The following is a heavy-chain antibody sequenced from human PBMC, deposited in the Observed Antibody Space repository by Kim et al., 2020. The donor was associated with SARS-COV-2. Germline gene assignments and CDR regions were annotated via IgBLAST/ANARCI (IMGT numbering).Heavy chain of an antibody. CDR2: VKSEIDGGAT. D-gene: IGHD2-21*01. CDR3: ATTPGATIPGNHFDS. J-gene: IGHJ4*02. Sequence: GGSLRRSCAASGFTFTNVWMSWVRQAPGKGLEWVGRVKSEIDGGATDYAAPVKGRFTISRDDSKNMLFLEMYSLKIEDTAVYYCATTPGATIPGNHFDSWGQGTLVTVSS. V-gene: IGHV3-15*01. CDR1: GFTFTNVW.